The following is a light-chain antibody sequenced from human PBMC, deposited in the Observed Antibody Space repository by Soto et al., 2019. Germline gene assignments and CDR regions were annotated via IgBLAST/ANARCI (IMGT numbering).Light chain of an antibody. Sequence: EIVLTQSPSTLSLSPGARPTLSCRASQSVISTYLAWYQQKNGQAPRLXIYGTSTRATGVPARFSGSGYGTDFNLTISSLQAADFAVYHCQHYNNWPITFGQGTRLEIK. CDR3: QHYNNWPIT. J-gene: IGKJ5*01. V-gene: IGKV3-15*01. CDR1: QSVISTY. CDR2: GTS.